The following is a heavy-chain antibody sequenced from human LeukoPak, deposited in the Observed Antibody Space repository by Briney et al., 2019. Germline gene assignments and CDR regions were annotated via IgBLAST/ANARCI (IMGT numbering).Heavy chain of an antibody. CDR3: AREFPDSSGWYGPGMN. CDR1: GGTSSSYA. Sequence: ASVKVSCKASGGTSSSYAISWVRQAPGQGLEWMGGIIPIFGTANYAQKFQGRVTITADESTSTAYMELSSLRSEDTAVYYCAREFPDSSGWYGPGMNWGQGTLVTVSS. D-gene: IGHD6-19*01. CDR2: IIPIFGTA. V-gene: IGHV1-69*01. J-gene: IGHJ4*02.